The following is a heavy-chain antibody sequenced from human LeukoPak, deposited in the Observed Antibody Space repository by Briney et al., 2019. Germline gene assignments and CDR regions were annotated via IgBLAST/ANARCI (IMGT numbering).Heavy chain of an antibody. J-gene: IGHJ5*02. CDR3: ARGNGITMVRAPGLDP. CDR1: GYTFTSYG. D-gene: IGHD3-10*01. CDR2: INPNSGGT. Sequence: ASVKVSCKASGYTFTSYGISWVRQAPGQGLEWMGWINPNSGGTNYAQKFQGRVTMTRDTSISTAYMELSRLRSDDTAVYYCARGNGITMVRAPGLDPWGQGTLVTVSS. V-gene: IGHV1-2*02.